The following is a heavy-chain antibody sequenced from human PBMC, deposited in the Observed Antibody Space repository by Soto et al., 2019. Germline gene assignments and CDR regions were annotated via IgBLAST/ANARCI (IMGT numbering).Heavy chain of an antibody. Sequence: QVQLVQSGAEVKKPGSSVKVSCKASGGTFSSYAISWVRQAPGQGLEWMGGIIPIFGTANYAQKFQGRVTITADKSTSTAYMELSSLRSEDTAVYYCARGVSSGWYEGPGGATAQDHYYYYGMDVWGQGTTVTVSS. CDR1: GGTFSSYA. CDR3: ARGVSSGWYEGPGGATAQDHYYYYGMDV. D-gene: IGHD6-19*01. V-gene: IGHV1-69*06. J-gene: IGHJ6*02. CDR2: IIPIFGTA.